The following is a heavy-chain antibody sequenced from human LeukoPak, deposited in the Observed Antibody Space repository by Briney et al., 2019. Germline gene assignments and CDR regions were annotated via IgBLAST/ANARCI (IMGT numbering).Heavy chain of an antibody. CDR2: IYPGDSDT. V-gene: IGHV5-51*01. D-gene: IGHD3-16*01. CDR1: GYNFTSYW. Sequence: GESLKISCKGSGYNFTSYWIGWVRQMPGKGLEWMGIIYPGDSDTRYSPSFQGQVTISADKSIRTAYLQWSSLKASDTAMYYCARQVGNAYYAAYFDYWGQGTLVTVSS. J-gene: IGHJ4*02. CDR3: ARQVGNAYYAAYFDY.